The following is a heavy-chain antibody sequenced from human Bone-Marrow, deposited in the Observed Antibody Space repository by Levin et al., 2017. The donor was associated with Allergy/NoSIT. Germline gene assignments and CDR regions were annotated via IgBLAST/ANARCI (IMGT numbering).Heavy chain of an antibody. D-gene: IGHD2-2*01. V-gene: IGHV3-23*01. J-gene: IGHJ4*02. CDR1: GFTFSSYA. CDR2: ISGSGGST. Sequence: GGSLRLSYAASGFTFSSYAMSWVRQAPGKGLEWVSAISGSGGSTYYADSVKGRFTISRDNSKNTLYLQMNSLRAEDTAVYYCAKARVVVVPAHAPRADDYWGQGTLVTVSS. CDR3: AKARVVVVPAHAPRADDY.